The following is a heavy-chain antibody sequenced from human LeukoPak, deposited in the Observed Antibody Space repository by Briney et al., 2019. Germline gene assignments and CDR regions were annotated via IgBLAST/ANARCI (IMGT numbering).Heavy chain of an antibody. CDR3: ARRGSSSWYGDFDF. CDR2: IYPDDSDT. V-gene: IGHV5-51*01. CDR1: GYNFNTYW. D-gene: IGHD2-2*01. J-gene: IGHJ4*02. Sequence: GESLKIPCKGSGYNFNTYWIAWVGQMPGKGLEWMGVIYPDDSDTRYSPAFQGRVPISVDKSISTAYLQWSSLKTSDTSMYDCARRGSSSWYGDFDFWGQGALVSVSS.